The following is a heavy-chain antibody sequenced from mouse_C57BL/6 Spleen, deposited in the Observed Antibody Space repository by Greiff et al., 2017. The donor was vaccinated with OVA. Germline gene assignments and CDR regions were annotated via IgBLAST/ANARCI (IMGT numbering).Heavy chain of an antibody. J-gene: IGHJ4*01. Sequence: QVQLQQSGPELVKPGASVKISCKASGYAFSSSWMNWVKQRPGKGLEWIGRIYPGDGDTNYNGKFKGKATLTADKSSSTAYMQLSSLTSEDSAVYFCAREDWSMLFYYAMDYWGQGTSVTVSS. CDR3: AREDWSMLFYYAMDY. CDR2: IYPGDGDT. V-gene: IGHV1-82*01. CDR1: GYAFSSSW.